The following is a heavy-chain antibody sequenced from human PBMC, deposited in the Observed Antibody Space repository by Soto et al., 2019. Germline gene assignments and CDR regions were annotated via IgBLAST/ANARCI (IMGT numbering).Heavy chain of an antibody. CDR1: GFSLSTYC. D-gene: IGHD5-12*01. J-gene: IGHJ4*02. Sequence: GGSLTLSFEASGFSLSTYCMHWVRQAPGKGLEWVAVISYDGSNKYHADSVKGRFTISRDNSRNTLYLQMNSLRLDDTAVYYCAKDAPGYSRFDFRQWCPGTLV. CDR3: AKDAPGYSRFDFRQ. CDR2: ISYDGSNK. V-gene: IGHV3-30*18.